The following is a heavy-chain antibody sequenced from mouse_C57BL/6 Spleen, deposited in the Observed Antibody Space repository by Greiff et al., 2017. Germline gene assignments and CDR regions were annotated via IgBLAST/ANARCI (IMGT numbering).Heavy chain of an antibody. J-gene: IGHJ1*03. Sequence: QVQLQQPGAELVRPGSSVKLSCKASGYTFTRYWMHWVKQRPIQGLEWIGNIDPSDSETHYIQKFKDKATLTVEQASSTADLELSSLTSEDSAVYYWAKEPYYSNYRYFDVLGTGTTVTVSS. V-gene: IGHV1-52*01. CDR3: AKEPYYSNYRYFDV. CDR1: GYTFTRYW. D-gene: IGHD2-5*01. CDR2: IDPSDSET.